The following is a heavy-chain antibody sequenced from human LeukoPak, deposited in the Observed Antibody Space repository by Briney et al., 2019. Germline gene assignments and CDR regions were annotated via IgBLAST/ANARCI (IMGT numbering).Heavy chain of an antibody. V-gene: IGHV4-4*02. CDR1: GGSISSSNW. CDR3: ARDRGGSYGIDY. Sequence: SETLSLTCAVSGGSISSSNWWSWVRQSPGKGLEWIGEIYHSGSTNYNPSLKSRVTISVDKSKNQFSLKLNSVTAADTAIYYCARDRGGSYGIDYWGQGTLVTVSS. J-gene: IGHJ4*02. D-gene: IGHD1-26*01. CDR2: IYHSGST.